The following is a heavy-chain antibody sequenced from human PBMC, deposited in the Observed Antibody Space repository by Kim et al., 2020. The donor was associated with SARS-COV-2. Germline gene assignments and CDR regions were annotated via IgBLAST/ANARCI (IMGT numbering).Heavy chain of an antibody. CDR3: ARNAFGYSGSWSDY. D-gene: IGHD6-13*01. Sequence: TPPLNSRVTPSVDTSKNQFSLKRTSVTAADTAVYYCARNAFGYSGSWSDYWGQGTLVTVSS. V-gene: IGHV4-59*01. J-gene: IGHJ4*02.